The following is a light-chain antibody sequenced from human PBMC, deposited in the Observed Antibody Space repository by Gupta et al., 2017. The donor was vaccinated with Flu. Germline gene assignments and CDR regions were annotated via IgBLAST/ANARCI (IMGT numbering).Light chain of an antibody. CDR1: QSINNY. CDR2: GAS. CDR3: QQRYSSPFT. J-gene: IGKJ5*01. V-gene: IGKV1-39*01. Sequence: DIHMTQSPSSLSASLGDRVTLTCRASQSINNYLNWYQSKPGKAPLLLIYGASSLRSGVPSRFSGSGSGTDFTLTISGVQAEDFATYYCQQRYSSPFTFGQGTRLEIK.